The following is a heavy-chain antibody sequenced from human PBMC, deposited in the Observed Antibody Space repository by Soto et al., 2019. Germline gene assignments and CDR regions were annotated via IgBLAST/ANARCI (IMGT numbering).Heavy chain of an antibody. CDR3: ARGKGYYDSSGYRTPYYYYGMDV. J-gene: IGHJ6*02. CDR1: GYTFTSYS. V-gene: IGHV1-3*01. CDR2: INAGNGNT. D-gene: IGHD3-22*01. Sequence: GGSVKVSCKASGYTFTSYSMHWVRQAPGQSLEWMGWINAGNGNTKYSQKFQGRVTITRDTSTSTAYMELSSLRSEDTAVYYCARGKGYYDSSGYRTPYYYYGMDVWGQGTTVTVSS.